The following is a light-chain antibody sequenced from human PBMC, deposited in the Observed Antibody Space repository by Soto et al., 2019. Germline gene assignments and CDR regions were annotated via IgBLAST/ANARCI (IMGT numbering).Light chain of an antibody. Sequence: DILMTQSPLSLPVTPGEPASISCRSSQSLLDSNGNNYLDWYLQKPGQSPQLLIYLGSNRATGVPDRFSGSGSGTDFTLKISRVEAEDVGIYYCMQALQTGYTFGQGTKVDIK. V-gene: IGKV2-28*01. CDR2: LGS. J-gene: IGKJ2*01. CDR3: MQALQTGYT. CDR1: QSLLDSNGNNY.